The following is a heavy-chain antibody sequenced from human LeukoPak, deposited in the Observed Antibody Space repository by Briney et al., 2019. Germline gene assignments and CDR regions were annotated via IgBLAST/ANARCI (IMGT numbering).Heavy chain of an antibody. J-gene: IGHJ4*02. V-gene: IGHV4-59*01. Sequence: SETLSLTCTVSGGSISSYYWSWIRQPPGKGLEWIGYIYYSGSTNYNPSLKSRVTISVDTSKNQFSLKLSSVTAADTAVYYCARGPFLLDGDNAFDYWGQGTLVTVSS. CDR2: IYYSGST. D-gene: IGHD3-9*01. CDR1: GGSISSYY. CDR3: ARGPFLLDGDNAFDY.